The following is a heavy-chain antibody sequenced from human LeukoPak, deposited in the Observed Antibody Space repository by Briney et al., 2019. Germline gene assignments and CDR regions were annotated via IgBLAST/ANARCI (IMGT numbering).Heavy chain of an antibody. CDR1: GYSFTSYW. J-gene: IGHJ4*02. V-gene: IGHV5-51*01. D-gene: IGHD3-9*01. CDR3: ARLVYDILTGYYSNHFDY. CDR2: IYPGASDT. Sequence: GESLKISCKGSGYSFTSYWIGWVRQMPGKGLEWMGIIYPGASDTRYSPSFQGQVTISADKSISTAYLQWSSLKASDTAMYYCARLVYDILTGYYSNHFDYWGQGTLVTVSS.